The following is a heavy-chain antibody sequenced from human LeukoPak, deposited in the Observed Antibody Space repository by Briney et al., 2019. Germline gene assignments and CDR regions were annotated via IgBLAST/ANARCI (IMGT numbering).Heavy chain of an antibody. V-gene: IGHV3-21*01. CDR2: ISSSSSYI. CDR1: GFTFSSYS. Sequence: GGSLRLSCAASGFTFSSYSMNWVRQAPGKGLEWVSSISSSSSYIYYADSVKGRFTISRDNAKNSLYLQMNSLRAEDTAVYYCARAEDSSGYTTYFDYWGQGTLVTVSS. J-gene: IGHJ4*02. CDR3: ARAEDSSGYTTYFDY. D-gene: IGHD3-22*01.